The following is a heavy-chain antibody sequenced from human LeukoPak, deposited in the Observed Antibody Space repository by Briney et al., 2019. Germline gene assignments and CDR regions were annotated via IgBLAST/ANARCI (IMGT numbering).Heavy chain of an antibody. CDR3: ARMYSSSSFFNY. Sequence: SETLSLTCTVSGGSISGYYYNWIRQSPGKGLEWIGFIHSSGSTTYNPSLKSRVTISVDMSKNHSSLKLTSVTAADTAVCYCARMYSSSSFFNYWGQGTLVTVSS. J-gene: IGHJ4*02. CDR2: IHSSGST. D-gene: IGHD6-6*01. V-gene: IGHV4-59*08. CDR1: GGSISGYY.